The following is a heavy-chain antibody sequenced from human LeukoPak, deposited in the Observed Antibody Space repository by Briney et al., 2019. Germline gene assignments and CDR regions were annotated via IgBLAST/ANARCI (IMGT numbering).Heavy chain of an antibody. CDR3: AELGITMIGGV. Sequence: ETLSLTCTVSGGPISSYYWSWVGQAPGKGLEWVANIKQDGSEKYYVDSVKGRFTISRDNAKNSLYLQMNSLRAEDTAVYYCAELGITMIGGVWGKGTTVTISS. CDR1: GGPISSYY. D-gene: IGHD3-10*02. CDR2: IKQDGSEK. J-gene: IGHJ6*04. V-gene: IGHV3-7*01.